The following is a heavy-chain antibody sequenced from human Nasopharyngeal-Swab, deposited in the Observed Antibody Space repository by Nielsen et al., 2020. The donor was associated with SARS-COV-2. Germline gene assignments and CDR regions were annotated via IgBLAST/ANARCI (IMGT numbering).Heavy chain of an antibody. CDR1: GYTFTNYG. D-gene: IGHD2-2*01. V-gene: IGHV1-18*01. Sequence: ASVKVSCKASGYTFTNYGISWVRQAPGQGLEWMGWISPYNGNRNYAQKLQGRVIMTTDTSTSTAYMELRSLRFDDTAVYYCARGGIYCSSTSCYPFDHWGQGTLVTVSS. CDR3: ARGGIYCSSTSCYPFDH. J-gene: IGHJ4*02. CDR2: ISPYNGNR.